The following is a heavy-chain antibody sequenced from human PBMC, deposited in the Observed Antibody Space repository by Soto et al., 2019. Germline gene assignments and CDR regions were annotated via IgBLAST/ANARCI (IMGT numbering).Heavy chain of an antibody. D-gene: IGHD6-6*01. V-gene: IGHV3-33*01. CDR3: ARVDQSSALPYYYYYYMDV. CDR2: IWYDGSNK. J-gene: IGHJ6*03. Sequence: GGSLRLSCAASGFTFSSYGMHWVRQAPGKGLEWVAVIWYDGSNKYYADSVKGRFTISRDNAKNTLYLQMNSLRAEDTALYHCARVDQSSALPYYYYYYMDVWGKGTTVTVSS. CDR1: GFTFSSYG.